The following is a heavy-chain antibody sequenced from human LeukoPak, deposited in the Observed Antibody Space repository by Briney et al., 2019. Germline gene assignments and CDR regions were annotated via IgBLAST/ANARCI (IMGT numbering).Heavy chain of an antibody. CDR1: GFNFDDYG. CDR3: AKRRGLELLYYYYMDV. V-gene: IGHV3-66*01. Sequence: GGSLRLSCAASGFNFDDYGMSWVRQAPGKGLEWVSIFYGGGSTYYADSVKGRFTISRDNSKNTLYLQMNSLRAEDTAVYYCAKRRGLELLYYYYMDVWGKGTTVTVSS. CDR2: FYGGGST. D-gene: IGHD1-7*01. J-gene: IGHJ6*03.